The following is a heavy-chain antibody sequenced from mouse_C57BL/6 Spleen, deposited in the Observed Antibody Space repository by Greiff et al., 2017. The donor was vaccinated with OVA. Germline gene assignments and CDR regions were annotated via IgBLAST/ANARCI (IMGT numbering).Heavy chain of an antibody. CDR2: IYPGDGDT. J-gene: IGHJ3*01. CDR1: GYAFSSSW. D-gene: IGHD2-3*01. Sequence: QVQLQQSGPELVKPGASVKISCKASGYAFSSSWMNWVKQRPGKGLVWIGRIYPGDGDTNYNGKFKGKATLTADKSSSTAYMQLSSLTSEDSAVYFCARDDGYPAWFAYWGQGTLVTVSA. CDR3: ARDDGYPAWFAY. V-gene: IGHV1-82*01.